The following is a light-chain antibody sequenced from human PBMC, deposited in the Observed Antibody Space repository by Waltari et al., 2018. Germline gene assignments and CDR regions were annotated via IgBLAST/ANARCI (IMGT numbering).Light chain of an antibody. CDR1: NIETKS. V-gene: IGLV3-21*04. Sequence: SYVLTPPPSMSVPPGETASISCGGYNIETKSVHWYQQRPGQAPVLVMYYDSDRPSGIPERFSVSNTGDTATLTISRIEAGDEADYYCQVWDSSSDHPWVFGGGTKLTVL. CDR3: QVWDSSSDHPWV. CDR2: YDS. J-gene: IGLJ3*02.